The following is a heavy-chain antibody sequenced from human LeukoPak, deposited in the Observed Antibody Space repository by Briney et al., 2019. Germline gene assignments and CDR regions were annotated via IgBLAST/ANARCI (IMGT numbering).Heavy chain of an antibody. J-gene: IGHJ4*02. V-gene: IGHV1-69*06. D-gene: IGHD3-10*01. CDR2: IIPIFGTA. CDR1: GGTFSSYA. CDR3: ARDSALDGSRSYYNY. Sequence: ASVEVSCKASGGTFSSYAISWVRQAPGQGLEWMGGIIPIFGTANYAQKFQGRVTITADKSTSTAYMELSSLRSEDTAVYYCARDSALDGSRSYYNYWGQGTLVTVSS.